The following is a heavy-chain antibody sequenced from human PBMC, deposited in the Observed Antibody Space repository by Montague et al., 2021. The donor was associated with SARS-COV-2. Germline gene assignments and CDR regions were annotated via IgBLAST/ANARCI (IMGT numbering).Heavy chain of an antibody. CDR3: ARRGRKLLPVATTVGGFDI. Sequence: SETLSLTCTVSGGTISSSSYHWDWMRQPPGKGLEWIRSIYDSGSTYYNPSLKSRVTISVDTSKNHFSLKLSSVTAADTAVYYCARRGRKLLPVATTVGGFDIWGQGTMVTVSS. CDR1: GGTISSSSYH. CDR2: IYDSGST. V-gene: IGHV4-39*02. D-gene: IGHD5-12*01. J-gene: IGHJ3*02.